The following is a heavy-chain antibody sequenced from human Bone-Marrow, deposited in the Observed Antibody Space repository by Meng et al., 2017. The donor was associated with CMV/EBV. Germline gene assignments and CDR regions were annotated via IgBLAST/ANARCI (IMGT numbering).Heavy chain of an antibody. V-gene: IGHV4-34*01. CDR3: ARGPRITIFGVVNPWFDP. Sequence: SETLSLTCAVYGGSFSGYYWSWIRQPPGKGLEWIGEINHSGSTNYNPSLKSRVTISVDTSKNQFSLKLSSVTAADTAVYYCARGPRITIFGVVNPWFDPWGQGTLVTFSS. CDR2: INHSGST. D-gene: IGHD3-3*01. J-gene: IGHJ5*02. CDR1: GGSFSGYY.